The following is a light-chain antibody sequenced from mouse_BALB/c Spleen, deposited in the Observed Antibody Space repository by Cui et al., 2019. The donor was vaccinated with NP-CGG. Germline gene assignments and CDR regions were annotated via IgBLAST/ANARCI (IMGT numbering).Light chain of an antibody. CDR3: ALWYSNHWV. J-gene: IGLJ1*01. CDR2: GTN. CDR1: TGAVTTSNY. Sequence: AVVTQVSAITTSPGETGTLTCRSSTGAVTTSNYANWVQEKPDHLFTGLIGGTNNRVPGVPARFSGSLIGDKAALTITGAQTEDEAIYFCALWYSNHWVFGGGTKLTVL. V-gene: IGLV1*01.